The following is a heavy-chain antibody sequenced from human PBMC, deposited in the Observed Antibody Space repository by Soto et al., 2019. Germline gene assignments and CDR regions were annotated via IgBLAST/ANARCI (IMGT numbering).Heavy chain of an antibody. V-gene: IGHV3-23*01. J-gene: IGHJ5*02. CDR3: ANMRDIVVVTEDWFDP. CDR2: ISGSGGST. Sequence: SGGSLRLSCAASGFTFSSYAMSWVRQAPGKGLEWVSAISGSGGSTYYADSVKGRFTISRDNSKNTLYLQMNSLRAEDTAVYYCANMRDIVVVTEDWFDPWGQGTLVTVSS. D-gene: IGHD2-21*02. CDR1: GFTFSSYA.